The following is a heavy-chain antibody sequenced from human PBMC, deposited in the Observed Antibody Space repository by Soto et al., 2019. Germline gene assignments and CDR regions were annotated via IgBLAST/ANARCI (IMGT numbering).Heavy chain of an antibody. CDR1: GYTFTSYD. CDR3: ARRRYYYDSSGYYPDLDY. J-gene: IGHJ4*02. D-gene: IGHD3-22*01. V-gene: IGHV1-8*01. CDR2: MNPNSGNT. Sequence: QVQLVQSGAEVKKPGASVKVSCKASGYTFTSYDINWVRQATGQGLEWMGWMNPNSGNTGYAQKLQGRVTMTRNTSISTAYMELSSLRSEDTAVYYCARRRYYYDSSGYYPDLDYWGQGTLVTVSS.